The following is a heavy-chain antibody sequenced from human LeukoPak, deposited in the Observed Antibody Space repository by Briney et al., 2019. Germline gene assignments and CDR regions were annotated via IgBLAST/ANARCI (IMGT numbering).Heavy chain of an antibody. J-gene: IGHJ4*02. CDR2: INHSGST. CDR3: ARGKVGATAGIDY. V-gene: IGHV4-34*01. CDR1: GGSFSGYY. D-gene: IGHD1-26*01. Sequence: SETLSLTCAVYGGSFSGYYWSWIRQPPGKVLEWIGEINHSGSTNYNPSLKSRVTISVDTSKNQFSLKLSSVTAADTAVYYCARGKVGATAGIDYWGQGTLVTVSS.